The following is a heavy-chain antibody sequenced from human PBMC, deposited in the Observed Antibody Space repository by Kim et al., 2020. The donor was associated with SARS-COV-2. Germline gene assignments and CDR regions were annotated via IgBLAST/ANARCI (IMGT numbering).Heavy chain of an antibody. CDR2: ISYDGSNK. V-gene: IGHV3-33*05. CDR3: VRDKLWFGELLYPGAFDI. D-gene: IGHD3-10*01. Sequence: GGSLRLSCAASGFTFSSYGMHWVRQAPGKGLEWVAVISYDGSNKYYADSVKGRFTISRDNSKNTLYLQMNSLRAEDTAVYYCVRDKLWFGELLYPGAFDIWGQGTMVTVSS. CDR1: GFTFSSYG. J-gene: IGHJ3*02.